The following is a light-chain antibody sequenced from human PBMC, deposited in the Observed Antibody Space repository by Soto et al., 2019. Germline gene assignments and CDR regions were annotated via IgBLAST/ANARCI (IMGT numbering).Light chain of an antibody. CDR1: QSVKSD. J-gene: IGKJ2*01. CDR2: GAS. Sequence: EVVMTQSPATLSVSPGERATLSCRASQSVKSDLAWYQQKPGQAPRLLIYGASTRATGIPARFSGSGSGTEFTLTISSLQSEDFAIYYCHQYNNWPPYPFGQGTKLEIK. V-gene: IGKV3-15*01. CDR3: HQYNNWPPYP.